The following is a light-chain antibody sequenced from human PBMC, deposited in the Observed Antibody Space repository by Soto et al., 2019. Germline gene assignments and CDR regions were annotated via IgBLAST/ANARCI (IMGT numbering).Light chain of an antibody. Sequence: DIQMTQSPSSLSASLGDRVTITCQASQDIRYYLNWYQQKAGKAPNLLIYGASNLHSGVPSRFSGSGSGTNFTLTISSLQPEDFATYYCQQANSFPITFGQGTRLEIK. CDR3: QQANSFPIT. CDR2: GAS. J-gene: IGKJ5*01. CDR1: QDIRYY. V-gene: IGKV1-12*01.